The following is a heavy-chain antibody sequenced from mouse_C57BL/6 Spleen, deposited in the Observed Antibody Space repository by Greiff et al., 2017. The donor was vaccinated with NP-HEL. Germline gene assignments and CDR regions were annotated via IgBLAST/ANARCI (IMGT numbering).Heavy chain of an antibody. CDR3: ARGPYDYDEYYFDY. D-gene: IGHD2-4*01. CDR1: GYTFTDYY. J-gene: IGHJ2*01. Sequence: VQLQQSGPELVKPGASVKISCKASGYTFTDYYMNWVKQSHGKSLEWIGDINPNNGGTSYNQKFKGKATLTVDKSSSTAYMELRSLTSEDSAVYYCARGPYDYDEYYFDYWGQGTTLTVSS. V-gene: IGHV1-26*01. CDR2: INPNNGGT.